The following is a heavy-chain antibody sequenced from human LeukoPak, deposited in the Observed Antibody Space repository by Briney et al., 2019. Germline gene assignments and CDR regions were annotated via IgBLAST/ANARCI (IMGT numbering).Heavy chain of an antibody. Sequence: ASVKVSCKASGYTFTSYGISWVRQAPGQGLEWMGWISAYNGNTNYAQKLQGRVTMTTDTSTSTAYMELRSLRSDDTAVYYCARVEDGSSWYYYYYYMDVWGKGTTVTISS. CDR3: ARVEDGSSWYYYYYYMDV. CDR2: ISAYNGNT. CDR1: GYTFTSYG. V-gene: IGHV1-18*01. J-gene: IGHJ6*03. D-gene: IGHD6-13*01.